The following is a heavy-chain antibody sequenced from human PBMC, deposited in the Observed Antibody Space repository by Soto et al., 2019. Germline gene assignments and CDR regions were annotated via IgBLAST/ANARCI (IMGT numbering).Heavy chain of an antibody. J-gene: IGHJ1*01. Sequence: PGGSLRLSCTTSGFTFNTYGMHWVRQAPGKGLEWVSAISGSGGSTYYADSVKGRFTISRDNSKNTLYLQMNSLRAEDTAVYYCAKGKAVAGKALIAEYFQHWGQGTLVTVSS. V-gene: IGHV3-23*01. CDR1: GFTFNTYG. CDR2: ISGSGGST. D-gene: IGHD6-19*01. CDR3: AKGKAVAGKALIAEYFQH.